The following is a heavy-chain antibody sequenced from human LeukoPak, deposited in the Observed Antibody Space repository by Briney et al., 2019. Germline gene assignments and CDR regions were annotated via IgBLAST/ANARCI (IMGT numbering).Heavy chain of an antibody. CDR3: ARDPSRGYTYGYGDY. CDR2: IYRDGSET. CDR1: GFTFSNYW. D-gene: IGHD5-18*01. J-gene: IGHJ4*02. Sequence: GESLKISCAASGFTFSNYWMNWVRQPPGKRLEWVANIYRDGSETYYVDSVKGRFTISRDNAKNSLYLQMNGLRAEDTAVYYCARDPSRGYTYGYGDYWGQGTLVTVSS. V-gene: IGHV3-7*01.